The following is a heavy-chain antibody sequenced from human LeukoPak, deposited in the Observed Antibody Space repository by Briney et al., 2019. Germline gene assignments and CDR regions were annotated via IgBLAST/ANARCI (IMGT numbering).Heavy chain of an antibody. Sequence: GGSLRLSCAASGFTFSSYAMSWVRQAPGKGLEWVSAISGSGDSTYYADSVKGRFTISRDNSKNTLSLQMNSLRAEDTAVYYCAKTPTMTSPPFDYWGQGTLVTVSS. CDR2: ISGSGDST. J-gene: IGHJ4*02. CDR1: GFTFSSYA. V-gene: IGHV3-23*01. D-gene: IGHD4-17*01. CDR3: AKTPTMTSPPFDY.